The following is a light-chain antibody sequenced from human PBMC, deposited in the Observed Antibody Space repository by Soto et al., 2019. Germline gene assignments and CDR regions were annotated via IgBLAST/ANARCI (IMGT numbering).Light chain of an antibody. CDR1: QSVSNNY. CDR2: GAS. J-gene: IGKJ1*01. V-gene: IGKV3-20*01. CDR3: QQYGSSGT. Sequence: EIVVTQSPTTLSLSPGERATLSGSASQSVSNNYLAWYQQKPGQAPRLLIYGASNRATGIPDRFSGSGSGTDFTLTISRLEPEDFAVYYCQQYGSSGTFGQGTKVDIK.